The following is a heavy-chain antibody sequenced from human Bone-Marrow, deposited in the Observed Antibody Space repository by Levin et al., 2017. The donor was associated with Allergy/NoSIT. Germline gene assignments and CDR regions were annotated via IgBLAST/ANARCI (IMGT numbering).Heavy chain of an antibody. CDR1: GGSISNYY. CDR2: IYYSGST. D-gene: IGHD2-2*01. CDR3: GRSIFRKSTRSAYGLDV. J-gene: IGHJ6*02. V-gene: IGHV4-59*01. Sequence: PSETLSLTCTVSGGSISNYYWSWIRQPPGKGLEWIGYIYYSGSTSYNPSLKSRFTISVDTSKNHFSLKLSSVTAADSASYYCGRSIFRKSTRSAYGLDVWGQGTTVTVSS.